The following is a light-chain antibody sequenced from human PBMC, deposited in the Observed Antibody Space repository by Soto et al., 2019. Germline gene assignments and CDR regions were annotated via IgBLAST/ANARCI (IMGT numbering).Light chain of an antibody. Sequence: EIALTQSPVTLSLSPGERATLSCRASQSISDFLAWYQQKPGQAPRLLIYDTSNRATGTPARFSGSGSGTDFTLTISSLEPEDFAVYFCQQYNNWPRATFGGGTKVEIK. CDR2: DTS. CDR1: QSISDF. V-gene: IGKV3-11*01. CDR3: QQYNNWPRAT. J-gene: IGKJ4*01.